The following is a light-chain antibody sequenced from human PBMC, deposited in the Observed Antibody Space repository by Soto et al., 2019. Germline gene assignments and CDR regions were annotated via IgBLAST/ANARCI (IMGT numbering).Light chain of an antibody. V-gene: IGKV1-5*03. Sequence: DIQMSQSPSTLSGSVGDRVTITYRASQTISSWLAWYQQKPGKAPKLLIYKAYTLKSGVPSRFSGSGSGTNFTLTIRGLQPEDFATYFCKQTFSSPLTFGGGTKVDIK. CDR3: KQTFSSPLT. J-gene: IGKJ4*01. CDR2: KAY. CDR1: QTISSW.